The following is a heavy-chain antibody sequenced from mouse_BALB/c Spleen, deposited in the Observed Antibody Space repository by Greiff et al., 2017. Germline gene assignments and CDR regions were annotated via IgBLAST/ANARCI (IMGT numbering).Heavy chain of an antibody. Sequence: EVMLVESGGGLVKPGGSLKLSCAASGFTFSDYYMYWVRQTPEKRLEWVATISDGGSYTYYPDSVKGRFTISRDNAKNTLYLQMSSLKSEDTAMYYCARDPWYFDVWGAGTTVTVSS. J-gene: IGHJ1*01. V-gene: IGHV5-4*02. CDR2: ISDGGSYT. CDR1: GFTFSDYY. CDR3: ARDPWYFDV.